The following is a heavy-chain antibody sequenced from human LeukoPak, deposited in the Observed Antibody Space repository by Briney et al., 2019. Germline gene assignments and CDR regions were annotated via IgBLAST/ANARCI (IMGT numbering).Heavy chain of an antibody. Sequence: SETLSLTCAVYGGSFSGYYWSWIRQPPGKGLEWIGEINHSGSTNYNPSLKSRVTISVDTFKNQFSLKLSSVTAADTAVYYCARGLGSSSSGDRDYWGQGTLVTVSS. V-gene: IGHV4-34*01. CDR3: ARGLGSSSSGDRDY. CDR1: GGSFSGYY. D-gene: IGHD6-6*01. CDR2: INHSGST. J-gene: IGHJ4*02.